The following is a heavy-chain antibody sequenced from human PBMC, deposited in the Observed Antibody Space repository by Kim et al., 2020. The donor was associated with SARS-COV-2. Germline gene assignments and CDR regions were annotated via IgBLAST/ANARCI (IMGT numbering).Heavy chain of an antibody. CDR3: VRHYFKDFGGSRY. V-gene: IGHV3-23*01. CDR1: GFTFSSYS. CDR2: LSGSGGST. J-gene: IGHJ4*03. D-gene: IGHD3-10*01. Sequence: GGSLRLSCAASGFTFSSYSMSWVRQAPGKGLVWVSPLSGSGGSTYYADSVKGRFTISRDNSKNTLYLQMNSLRAEDTAVYYCVRHYFKDFGGSRYWGHGT.